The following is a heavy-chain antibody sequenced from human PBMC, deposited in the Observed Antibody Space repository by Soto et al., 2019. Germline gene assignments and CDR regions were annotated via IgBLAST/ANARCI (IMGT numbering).Heavy chain of an antibody. Sequence: GGSLRLSCAASGFTFSSYWMHWVRQAPGKGLVWVSRINSDGSSTSYADSVKGRFTISRDNAKNTLYLQMNSLRAEDTAVYYCARGANGYCSSTSCQRGYYMDVWGKGTTVTVSS. V-gene: IGHV3-74*01. D-gene: IGHD2-2*01. CDR2: INSDGSST. J-gene: IGHJ6*03. CDR1: GFTFSSYW. CDR3: ARGANGYCSSTSCQRGYYMDV.